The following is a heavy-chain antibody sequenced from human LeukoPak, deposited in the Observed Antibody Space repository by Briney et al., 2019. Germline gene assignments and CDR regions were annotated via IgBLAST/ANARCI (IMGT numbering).Heavy chain of an antibody. D-gene: IGHD6-13*01. J-gene: IGHJ5*02. CDR2: ISAYNGNT. CDR1: GYTFTSYG. CDR3: ARASGLTAAGMRWFDP. V-gene: IGHV1-18*01. Sequence: GASVKVSCKASGYTFTSYGISWVRQAPGQGLEWMGWISAYNGNTNYAQKLQGRVTMTTDTSTSTAYMELSSLRSEDTAVYYCARASGLTAAGMRWFDPWGQGTLVTVSS.